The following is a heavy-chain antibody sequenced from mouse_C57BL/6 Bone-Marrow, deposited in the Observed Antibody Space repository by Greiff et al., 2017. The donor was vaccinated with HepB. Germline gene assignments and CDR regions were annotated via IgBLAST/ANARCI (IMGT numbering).Heavy chain of an antibody. CDR3: ASPDGYYAMDY. Sequence: QVQLQQPGAELVKPGASVKLSCKASGYTFTSYWMHWVKQRPGQGLEWIGMIHPNSGSTNYNEKFKSKATLTVDKSSSTAYMQLSSLTSEDSAVYYCASPDGYYAMDYWGQGTTLTVSS. CDR1: GYTFTSYW. D-gene: IGHD2-3*01. V-gene: IGHV1-64*01. J-gene: IGHJ4*01. CDR2: IHPNSGST.